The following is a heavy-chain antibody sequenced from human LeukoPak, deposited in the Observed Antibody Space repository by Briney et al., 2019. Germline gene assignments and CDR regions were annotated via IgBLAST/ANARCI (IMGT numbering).Heavy chain of an antibody. CDR2: ISAYNGNT. D-gene: IGHD6-13*01. CDR3: ARAPRYIAAAGTFDY. J-gene: IGHJ4*02. V-gene: IGHV1-18*01. Sequence: VASVKVSCKASGYTFTSYGISWVRQAPGQGLEWMGWISAYNGNTNYAQKLQGRVTMTTDTSTSTAYMELRSLRSDDTAVYYCARAPRYIAAAGTFDYWGQGTLVTVSS. CDR1: GYTFTSYG.